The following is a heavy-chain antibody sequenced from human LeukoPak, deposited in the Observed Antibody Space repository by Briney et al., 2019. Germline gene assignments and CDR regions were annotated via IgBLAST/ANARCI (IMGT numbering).Heavy chain of an antibody. V-gene: IGHV4-38-2*02. Sequence: SETLSLTCTVSGYSISSGYYWGWIRQPPGKGLEWIGSIYHSGSTYYNPSLKSRVTISVDTSKNQFSLKLSSVTAADTAVYYCARLKGLYSSNAGDYWGQGTLVTVSS. CDR1: GYSISSGYY. CDR2: IYHSGST. D-gene: IGHD6-13*01. CDR3: ARLKGLYSSNAGDY. J-gene: IGHJ4*02.